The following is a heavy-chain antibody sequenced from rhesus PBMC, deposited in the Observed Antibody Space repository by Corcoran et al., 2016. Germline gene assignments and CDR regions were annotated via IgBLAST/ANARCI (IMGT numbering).Heavy chain of an antibody. V-gene: IGHV4-122*02. Sequence: QVQLQESGPGLVKPSETLSLTCAVSGGSISSSYYYWSWSCQPPGKGLGWIGYISYSGDSNYNPSLKSRVTISRDTSKNQFSLKLNSVTAADTAVYFCARDTSSCLDFWGQGVLVTVSS. CDR3: ARDTSSCLDF. CDR2: ISYSGDS. CDR1: GGSISSSYYY. J-gene: IGHJ4*01. D-gene: IGHD6-13*01.